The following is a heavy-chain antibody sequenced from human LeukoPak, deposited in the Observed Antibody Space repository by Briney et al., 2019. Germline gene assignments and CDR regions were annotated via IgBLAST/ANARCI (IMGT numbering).Heavy chain of an antibody. CDR1: GLTFSSYG. J-gene: IGHJ6*02. CDR3: ARDPKQPLLNYYYYGMDV. D-gene: IGHD6-13*01. V-gene: IGHV3-33*01. Sequence: PGRSLRLSCAASGLTFSSYGMHWVRQAPGKGLEWVAVIWYDGSNKYYADSVKGRFTISRDNSKNTLYLQMNSLRAEDTAVYYCARDPKQPLLNYYYYGMDVWGQGTTVTVSS. CDR2: IWYDGSNK.